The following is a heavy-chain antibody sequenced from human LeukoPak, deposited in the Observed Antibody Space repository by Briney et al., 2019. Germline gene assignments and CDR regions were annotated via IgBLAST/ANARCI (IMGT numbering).Heavy chain of an antibody. Sequence: GGSLRLSCAVSGFMFSSYAMTWVRQAPGRGPEWVSTINENGVNTHYADSVKGRFTISRDNSKNTLYLQINSLRAEDTAVYYCAKDFQHDGGQEWGQGTLASVSS. J-gene: IGHJ4*02. V-gene: IGHV3-23*01. D-gene: IGHD4-23*01. CDR2: INENGVNT. CDR3: AKDFQHDGGQE. CDR1: GFMFSSYA.